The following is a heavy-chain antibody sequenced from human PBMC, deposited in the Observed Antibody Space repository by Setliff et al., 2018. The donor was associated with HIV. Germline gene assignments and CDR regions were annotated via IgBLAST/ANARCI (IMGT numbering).Heavy chain of an antibody. CDR3: ARDWLPRVLRY. Sequence: GASVKVSCKASGYTFTTYDINWVRQATGQGLEWMGWISAYNGNTNYAQKLQGRVTMTTDTSTSTAYMELRSLRSDDTAVYYCARDWLPRVLRYWGQGTLVTVSS. J-gene: IGHJ4*02. CDR1: GYTFTTYD. D-gene: IGHD5-12*01. V-gene: IGHV1-18*01. CDR2: ISAYNGNT.